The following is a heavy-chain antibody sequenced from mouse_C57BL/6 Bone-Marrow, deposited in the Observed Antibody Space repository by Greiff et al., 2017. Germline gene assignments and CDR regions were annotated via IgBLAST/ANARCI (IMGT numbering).Heavy chain of an antibody. J-gene: IGHJ1*03. CDR1: GYTFTSYD. CDR2: IYPRDGST. D-gene: IGHD1-1*01. Sequence: VKLMESGPELVKPGASVKLSCKASGYTFTSYDINWVKQRPGQGLEWIGWIYPRDGSTKYNEKFKGKATLTVDTSSSTASVELHSLTSEDSAVYFCARLEFDGSSGDWYFDVWGTGTTVTVSS. CDR3: ARLEFDGSSGDWYFDV. V-gene: IGHV1-85*01.